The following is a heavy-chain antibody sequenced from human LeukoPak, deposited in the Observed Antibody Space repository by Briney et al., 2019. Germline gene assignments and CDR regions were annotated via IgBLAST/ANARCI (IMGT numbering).Heavy chain of an antibody. CDR2: VYYTGST. V-gene: IGHV4-59*01. CDR1: GFTFSSYA. CDR3: ARTYDSSGYYYIGYFDY. D-gene: IGHD3-22*01. J-gene: IGHJ4*02. Sequence: GSLRLSCAASGFTFSSYAMSWVRQAPGKGLEWIGYVYYTGSTNYNPSLKSRVTISVVTSKNQFSLKLSSVTAADTAVYYCARTYDSSGYYYIGYFDYWGQGTLVTVSS.